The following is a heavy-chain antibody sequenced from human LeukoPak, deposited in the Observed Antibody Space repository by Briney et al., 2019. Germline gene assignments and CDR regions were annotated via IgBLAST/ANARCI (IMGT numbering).Heavy chain of an antibody. J-gene: IGHJ4*02. Sequence: SETLSLTCTVSGGSISSGDYYWSWIRQPPGKGLEWIGYIYYSGSTYYNPSLKSRVTISVDTSRNQFSLKLSSVTAADTAVYYCARDRSGYFDYWGQGTLVTVSS. CDR2: IYYSGST. CDR3: ARDRSGYFDY. CDR1: GGSISSGDYY. V-gene: IGHV4-30-4*01. D-gene: IGHD3-22*01.